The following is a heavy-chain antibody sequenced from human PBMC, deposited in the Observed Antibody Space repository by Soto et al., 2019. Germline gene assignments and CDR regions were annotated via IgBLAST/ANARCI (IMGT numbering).Heavy chain of an antibody. J-gene: IGHJ4*02. Sequence: QVHLVESGGGVVQPGRSLRLSCAASGFTFSTYGMHWVRQAPGKGLEWVALIWNHGREASYADSVKGRFTISRDNSKNTLWLQMNSLRADDTAVYYCVRGPWLVGDVTSCDYWGQGSLVTVSS. CDR2: IWNHGREA. CDR3: VRGPWLVGDVTSCDY. V-gene: IGHV3-33*01. CDR1: GFTFSTYG. D-gene: IGHD6-19*01.